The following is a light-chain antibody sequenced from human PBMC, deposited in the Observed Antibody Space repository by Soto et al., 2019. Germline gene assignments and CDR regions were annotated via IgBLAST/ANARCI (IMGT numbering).Light chain of an antibody. Sequence: QSVLTQPPSASGSPGETHAIACTGTSSDVCGYNYVSWYQQHPGKVPKLMIYEINTSSSWVSVRFSGPKPGNTSSLTVSGLEAEDEADYFCSSFAGSHNFPYVFGNGSKVTVL. J-gene: IGLJ1*01. CDR2: EIN. CDR1: SSDVCGYNY. V-gene: IGLV2-8*01. CDR3: SSFAGSHNFPYV.